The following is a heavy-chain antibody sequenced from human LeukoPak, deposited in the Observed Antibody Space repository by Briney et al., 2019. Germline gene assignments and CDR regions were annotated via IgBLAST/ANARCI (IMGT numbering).Heavy chain of an antibody. Sequence: PGGSLRLSCAASGFTFTSYTMSWGRQAPGKGLEWVSVISAGGGTTNYADSVKGRFTISRDNSKNTLYLQMNSLRAEDTAVYFCAKRGESSTRDFDYWGQGTLVTVSS. D-gene: IGHD3-16*02. J-gene: IGHJ4*02. CDR1: GFTFTSYT. CDR2: ISAGGGTT. CDR3: AKRGESSTRDFDY. V-gene: IGHV3-23*01.